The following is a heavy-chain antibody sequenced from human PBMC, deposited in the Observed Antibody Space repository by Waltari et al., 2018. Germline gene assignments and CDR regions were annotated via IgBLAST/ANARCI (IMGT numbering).Heavy chain of an antibody. V-gene: IGHV3-30*03. CDR1: GSPSSHYG. CDR2: IGSDDRNK. CDR3: ATKKEHSGYET. Sequence: QVQLVESGGGVVQPEGSLRLSCAAHGSPSSHYGMHWVRQAPGEGLEWVAVIGSDDRNKYYADSVKGRFTISRDNSKNTLYLQMDSLRVEDTAVYYCATKKEHSGYETWGQGTLVTVST. D-gene: IGHD5-12*01. J-gene: IGHJ5*02.